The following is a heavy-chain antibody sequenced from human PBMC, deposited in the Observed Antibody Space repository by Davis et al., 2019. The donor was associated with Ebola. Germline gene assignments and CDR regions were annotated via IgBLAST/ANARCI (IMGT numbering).Heavy chain of an antibody. Sequence: GPLRLSCTVSGGSISSYYWSWIRQPPGKGLEWIGYIYYSGSTNYNPSLKSRVTISVDTSKNQFSLKLSSVTAADTAVYYCARMQQLKFDYWGQGTLVTVSS. CDR3: ARMQQLKFDY. J-gene: IGHJ4*02. CDR2: IYYSGST. V-gene: IGHV4-59*01. CDR1: GGSISSYY. D-gene: IGHD6-13*01.